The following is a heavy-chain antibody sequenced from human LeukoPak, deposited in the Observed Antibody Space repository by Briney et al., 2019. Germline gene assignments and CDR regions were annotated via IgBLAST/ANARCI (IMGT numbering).Heavy chain of an antibody. CDR2: ISGSGGST. J-gene: IGHJ4*02. CDR3: AKGGYYASSGYYRWYFDY. Sequence: TGGSLRLSCAASGFTFSSYAMSWVRQAPGKGLEWVSAISGSGGSTYYADSVKGRFTISRDNSKNTLYLQMNSLRAEDTAVYYCAKGGYYASSGYYRWYFDYWGQGTLVTVSS. D-gene: IGHD3-22*01. V-gene: IGHV3-23*01. CDR1: GFTFSSYA.